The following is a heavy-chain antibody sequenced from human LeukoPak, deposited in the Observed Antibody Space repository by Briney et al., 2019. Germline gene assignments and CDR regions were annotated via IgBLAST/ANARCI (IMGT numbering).Heavy chain of an antibody. V-gene: IGHV3-13*01. J-gene: IGHJ4*02. CDR2: IGTAGDT. D-gene: IGHD3-16*02. CDR3: ARARDGYPIDY. Sequence: GRSLRLSCAASGFTFSSYGMHWVRHATGKGLEWVSAIGTAGDTYYPGSVKGRFTISRENAKNSLYLQMNSLRAGDTAVYYCARARDGYPIDYWGQGTLVTVSS. CDR1: GFTFSSYG.